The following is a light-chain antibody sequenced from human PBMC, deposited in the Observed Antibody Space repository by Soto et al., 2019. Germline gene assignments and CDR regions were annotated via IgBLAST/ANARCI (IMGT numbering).Light chain of an antibody. CDR3: AAWDDSLNGRYV. Sequence: QSALPQPPSASGTPGQRVTISCSGSSSNIGSNTVNWYQQLPGTAPKLLIYSNNQRPSGAPDRFSGSKSGTSASLAISGLQSEDEADYYCAAWDDSLNGRYVFGTGTKVTVL. J-gene: IGLJ1*01. V-gene: IGLV1-44*01. CDR1: SSNIGSNT. CDR2: SNN.